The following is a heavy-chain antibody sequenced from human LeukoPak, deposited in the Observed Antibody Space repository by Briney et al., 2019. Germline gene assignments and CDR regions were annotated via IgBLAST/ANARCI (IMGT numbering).Heavy chain of an antibody. CDR1: GGSFSGYY. J-gene: IGHJ6*02. V-gene: IGHV4-34*01. Sequence: PSETLSLTCAVYGGSFSGYYWSWIRQPPGKGLEWIGEINHSGSTNYNPSLKSRVTISVDTSKNQFSLKLSSVTAADTAVYYCASAAAAGTPLYYYGMDVWGQGTTVTVSS. CDR3: ASAAAAGTPLYYYGMDV. CDR2: INHSGST. D-gene: IGHD6-13*01.